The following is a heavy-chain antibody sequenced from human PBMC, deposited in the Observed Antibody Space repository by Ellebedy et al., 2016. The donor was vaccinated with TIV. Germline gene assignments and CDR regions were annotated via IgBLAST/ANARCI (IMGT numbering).Heavy chain of an antibody. CDR2: IYHSGST. D-gene: IGHD1-26*01. CDR3: VKHVSIVGPSELDY. CDR1: TGSVDGRPY. V-gene: IGHV4-39*01. Sequence: SETLSLTXTASTGSVDGRPYWGWIRQPPGKGLEWVASIYHSGSTYYNPSLKSRVSISVDTSHNQVSLNVSSVTATDTATYYCVKHVSIVGPSELDYWGQGTLVTVSS. J-gene: IGHJ4*02.